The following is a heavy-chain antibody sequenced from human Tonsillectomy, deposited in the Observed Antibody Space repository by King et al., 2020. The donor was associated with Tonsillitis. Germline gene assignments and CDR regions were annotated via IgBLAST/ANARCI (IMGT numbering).Heavy chain of an antibody. CDR3: ARDPYYYDSSGYSAKYYFDY. CDR1: GYTFTSYY. J-gene: IGHJ4*02. D-gene: IGHD3-22*01. CDR2: INPSGGST. V-gene: IGHV1-46*01. Sequence: VQLVESGAEVKKPGASVKVSCKASGYTFTSYYMHWVRQAPGQGLEWMGIINPSGGSTSYAQKFQGRVTMTRDTSTSTVYMELSSLGSEDTAVYYCARDPYYYDSSGYSAKYYFDYWGQGNLVTVSS.